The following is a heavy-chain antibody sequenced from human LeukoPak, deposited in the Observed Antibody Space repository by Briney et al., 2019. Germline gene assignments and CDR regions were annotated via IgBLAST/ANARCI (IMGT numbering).Heavy chain of an antibody. Sequence: GGSLRLSCAASGFTFSSYWMSWVRQAPGKGLEWVANIKQDGSEKYYVDSVKGRFTISRDNAKNSLYLQMNSLRAEDTAVYYCAREGQQPRGVRWFDPWGQGTLVTVSS. J-gene: IGHJ5*02. V-gene: IGHV3-7*03. CDR2: IKQDGSEK. CDR3: AREGQQPRGVRWFDP. D-gene: IGHD3-10*01. CDR1: GFTFSSYW.